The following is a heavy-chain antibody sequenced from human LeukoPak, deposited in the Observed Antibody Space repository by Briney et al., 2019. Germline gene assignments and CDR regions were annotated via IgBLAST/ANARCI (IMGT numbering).Heavy chain of an antibody. V-gene: IGHV3-23*01. J-gene: IGHJ3*02. CDR1: GFTFSSYA. CDR2: ISGSGGST. D-gene: IGHD2-2*01. CDR3: AKLYRYSSSTSCPNAFDI. Sequence: GGSLRLSCAASGFTFSSYAMSWVRQAPGKGLEWVSAISGSGGSTYYADSVKGRFTISRDNSKNTLYLQMNSLRAEDTAVYYCAKLYRYSSSTSCPNAFDIWGQGTMVTVSS.